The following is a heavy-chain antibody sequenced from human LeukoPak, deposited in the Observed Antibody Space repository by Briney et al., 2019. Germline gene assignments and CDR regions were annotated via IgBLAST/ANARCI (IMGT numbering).Heavy chain of an antibody. J-gene: IGHJ6*02. V-gene: IGHV3-30*18. Sequence: GGSLRLSCAASGFTFSSYGMHWVRQAPGKGLEWVAVISYDGSNKYYADSVKGRFTISRDNSKNTLYLQMNSLRAEDTAVYYCAKTSDKYCSSTSCYGMDVWGQGTTVTVSS. CDR3: AKTSDKYCSSTSCYGMDV. D-gene: IGHD2-2*01. CDR1: GFTFSSYG. CDR2: ISYDGSNK.